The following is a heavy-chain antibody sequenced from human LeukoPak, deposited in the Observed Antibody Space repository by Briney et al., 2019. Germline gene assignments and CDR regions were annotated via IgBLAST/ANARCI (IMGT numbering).Heavy chain of an antibody. V-gene: IGHV3-23*01. Sequence: GGSLRLSCAASGFTFSSSAMSWVRQTPGKGLEWVSSITGNGATTYYSDSVKGRFTISRDNSKNTLSLQMNSLRAEDAAVYFCAKERRRVDTAMVRSYYFENWGQGTLVTVSS. J-gene: IGHJ4*02. D-gene: IGHD5-18*01. CDR1: GFTFSSSA. CDR3: AKERRRVDTAMVRSYYFEN. CDR2: ITGNGATT.